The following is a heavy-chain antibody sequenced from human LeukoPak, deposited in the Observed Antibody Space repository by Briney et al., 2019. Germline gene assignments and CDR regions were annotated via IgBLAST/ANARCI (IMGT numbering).Heavy chain of an antibody. J-gene: IGHJ4*02. CDR1: GYTFTSYG. D-gene: IGHD3-3*01. CDR3: ARNVLRFLEWLLPPLDY. V-gene: IGHV1-18*01. CDR2: ISAYNGNT. Sequence: GASVNVSCKASGYTFTSYGISWVRQAPGQGLEWMGWISAYNGNTNYAQKLQGRVTMTTDTSTSTAYMELRSLRSDDTAVYYCARNVLRFLEWLLPPLDYWGQGTLVTVSS.